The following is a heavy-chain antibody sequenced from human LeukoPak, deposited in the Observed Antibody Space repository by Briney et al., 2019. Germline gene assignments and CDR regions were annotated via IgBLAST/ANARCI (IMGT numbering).Heavy chain of an antibody. D-gene: IGHD3-22*01. CDR2: ISSSGSTI. Sequence: GGSLRLSCAASGFTLSDYYMSWIRQAPGKGLEWVSYISSSGSTIYYADSVRGRFTISRDNAKNSLYLQMNSLRAEDTAVYYCASTWGHYYDSSGYYALSFDYWGQGTLVTVSS. V-gene: IGHV3-11*04. J-gene: IGHJ4*02. CDR1: GFTLSDYY. CDR3: ASTWGHYYDSSGYYALSFDY.